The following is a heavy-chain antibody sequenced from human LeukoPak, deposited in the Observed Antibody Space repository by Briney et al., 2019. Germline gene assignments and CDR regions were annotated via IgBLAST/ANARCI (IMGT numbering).Heavy chain of an antibody. CDR3: ASYGDYNDAFDI. Sequence: GRSLRLSCAASAFTFSRHWMYWVRQAPGKGLEWVANIKEDGSERYYVDSVGGRFTISRDNAKNSLYLQMNSLRAEDTAVYYCASYGDYNDAFDIWGQGTMVTVSS. J-gene: IGHJ3*02. CDR1: AFTFSRHW. CDR2: IKEDGSER. D-gene: IGHD4-17*01. V-gene: IGHV3-7*01.